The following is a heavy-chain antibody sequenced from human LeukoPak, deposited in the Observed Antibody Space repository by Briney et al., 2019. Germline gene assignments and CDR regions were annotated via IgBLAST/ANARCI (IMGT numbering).Heavy chain of an antibody. CDR1: GGSISSYY. J-gene: IGHJ4*02. D-gene: IGHD6-6*01. V-gene: IGHV4-4*09. Sequence: PSETLSLTCTVSGGSISSYYWSWIRQPPGKGLEWIGYIYTSGSTNYNPSLKSRVTISVDTSKNQFSLKLSSVTAADTAVYYCARQVAARPGPLYRGQGTLATVSS. CDR2: IYTSGST. CDR3: ARQVAARPGPLY.